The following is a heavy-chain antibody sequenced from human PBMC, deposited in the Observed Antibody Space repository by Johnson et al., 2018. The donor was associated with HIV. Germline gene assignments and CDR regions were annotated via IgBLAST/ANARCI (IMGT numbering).Heavy chain of an antibody. V-gene: IGHV3-30*03. Sequence: QVQLVESGGGLVQPGGSLRLSCAASGFTFSNYGMHWVRQAPGKGLEWVAVILYDGSAKYYADSVKGRFTISRDNSKNTLFLQMNSLRAEDTAGYYCARGFGELRFFDIWGQGTMVTVSS. CDR3: ARGFGELRFFDI. CDR2: ILYDGSAK. CDR1: GFTFSNYG. D-gene: IGHD3-10*01. J-gene: IGHJ3*02.